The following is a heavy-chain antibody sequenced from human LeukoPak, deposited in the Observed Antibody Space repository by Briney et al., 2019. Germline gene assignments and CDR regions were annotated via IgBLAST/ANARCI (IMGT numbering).Heavy chain of an antibody. D-gene: IGHD3-10*01. Sequence: GESLKISCKGSGYSFTSYWIGWVRQMPGKGLAWMGIIYPGDSDTRYSPSFQGQVTISADKSISTAYLQWSSLKASDTAMYYCARQASMVRGVINYWGQGTLVIVSS. CDR1: GYSFTSYW. CDR3: ARQASMVRGVINY. J-gene: IGHJ4*02. CDR2: IYPGDSDT. V-gene: IGHV5-51*01.